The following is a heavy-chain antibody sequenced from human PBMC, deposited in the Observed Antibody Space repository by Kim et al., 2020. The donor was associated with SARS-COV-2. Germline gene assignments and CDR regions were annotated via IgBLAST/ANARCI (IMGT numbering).Heavy chain of an antibody. V-gene: IGHV4-34*12. D-gene: IGHD3-16*02. CDR1: GGSFSGHY. CDR2: ILHSGST. Sequence: SETLSLTCAVSGGSFSGHYWTWIRQTPGKGLEWIGEILHSGSTTYNPSLKSRVTISVDTSKSQFSLKLTSVTAADTAVYFCARECRWGLLEGSFDIWGQGTTVTVSS. J-gene: IGHJ3*02. CDR3: ARECRWGLLEGSFDI.